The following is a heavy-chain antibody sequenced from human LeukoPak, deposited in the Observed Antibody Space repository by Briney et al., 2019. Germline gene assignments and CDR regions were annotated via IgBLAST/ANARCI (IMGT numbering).Heavy chain of an antibody. D-gene: IGHD1-1*01. J-gene: IGHJ4*02. CDR3: ARSTGPIDY. CDR1: GDTVSSNSAA. V-gene: IGHV6-1*01. CDR2: TYYRSKWYT. Sequence: SQTLSLTCAISGDTVSSNSAAWNWIRQSPSRGLEWLGRTYYRSKWYTYYAVSVKSRISINRDTSKNQISLQLNSVTPEDTAVYYCARSTGPIDYWGQGTLVTVSS.